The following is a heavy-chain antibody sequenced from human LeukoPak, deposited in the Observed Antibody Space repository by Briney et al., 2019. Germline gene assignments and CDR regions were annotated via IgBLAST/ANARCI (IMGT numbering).Heavy chain of an antibody. CDR2: VWYDGSNK. CDR3: ATDAPVRGAPVDY. V-gene: IGHV3-33*01. D-gene: IGHD3-10*01. CDR1: GFTFSSYG. Sequence: PGGSLRLSCAASGFTFSSYGMHWVRQAPGQGLEWVAVVWYDGSNKYYADSVKGRFTISRDNSKNTLYLQMNSLRAEDTAVYYCATDAPVRGAPVDYWGQGTLVTVSS. J-gene: IGHJ4*02.